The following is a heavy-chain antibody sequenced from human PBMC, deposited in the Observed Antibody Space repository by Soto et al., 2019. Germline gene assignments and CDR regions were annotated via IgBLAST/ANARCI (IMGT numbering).Heavy chain of an antibody. D-gene: IGHD3-10*01. CDR1: GFTFSTYN. CDR3: ARDFGGILRFGES. V-gene: IGHV3-21*01. Sequence: DVQLVESGGGRVKPGGSLRLSCAASGFTFSTYNMNWVRQSPGKGLEWVSSIPSSTSYIFYADSVKGRFTISRDNAKNSLYLQMNSLRAEDTAVYYCARDFGGILRFGESWGQGPLVTVSS. CDR2: IPSSTSYI. J-gene: IGHJ5*02.